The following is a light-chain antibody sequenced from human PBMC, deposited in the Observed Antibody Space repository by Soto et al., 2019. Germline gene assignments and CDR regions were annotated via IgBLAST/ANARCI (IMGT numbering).Light chain of an antibody. CDR2: GAS. CDR1: QSVSSSY. J-gene: IGKJ3*01. CDR3: QQYGRSPPLFT. V-gene: IGKV3-20*01. Sequence: EIVLTQSPGTLSLSPGERATLSCRASQSVSSSYLAWYQQKPGQAPRLLIYGASSRATGIPDRFSGSGSGTDFTLTISRLEPVDFAVYYCQQYGRSPPLFTFGPGTKVDIK.